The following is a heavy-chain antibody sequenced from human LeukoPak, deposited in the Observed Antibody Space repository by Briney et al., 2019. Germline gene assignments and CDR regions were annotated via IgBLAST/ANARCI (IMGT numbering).Heavy chain of an antibody. CDR1: GFTFSSYG. D-gene: IGHD3-9*01. CDR3: TRVFENA. V-gene: IGHV3-30*02. Sequence: TGGSLRLSCAASGFTFSSYGMHWVRQAPGKGLEWVAFIRYDGSNKYYADSVKGRFTISRDNAQNSLYLLMNSLRAEDTAVYYCTRVFENAWGQGTLATVSS. CDR2: IRYDGSNK. J-gene: IGHJ5*02.